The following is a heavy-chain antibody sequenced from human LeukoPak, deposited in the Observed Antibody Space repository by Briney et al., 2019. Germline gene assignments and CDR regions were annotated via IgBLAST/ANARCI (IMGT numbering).Heavy chain of an antibody. CDR2: IYYSGST. Sequence: PSETLSLTCTVSGGSISSYYWSWIRQPPGKGLEWIGYIYYSGSTNYNPSLKSRVTISVDTSKNQFSLKLSSVTAADTAVYYCARDNWNYGSSMDVWGQGTTVTVSS. CDR1: GGSISSYY. CDR3: ARDNWNYGSSMDV. V-gene: IGHV4-59*01. D-gene: IGHD1-7*01. J-gene: IGHJ6*02.